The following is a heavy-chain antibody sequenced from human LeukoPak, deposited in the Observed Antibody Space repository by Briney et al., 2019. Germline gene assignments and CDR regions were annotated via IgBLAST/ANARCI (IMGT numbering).Heavy chain of an antibody. V-gene: IGHV3-48*02. CDR2: ISSSSSTI. Sequence: GGSLRLSCAASGFTFSSYSMNWVRQAPGKGLEWVSYISSSSSTIYYADSVKGRFTISRDNAKNSLYLRMNSLRDEDTAVYYCARDAPPVMFDPWGQGTLVTVSS. CDR3: ARDAPPVMFDP. CDR1: GFTFSSYS. D-gene: IGHD3-22*01. J-gene: IGHJ5*02.